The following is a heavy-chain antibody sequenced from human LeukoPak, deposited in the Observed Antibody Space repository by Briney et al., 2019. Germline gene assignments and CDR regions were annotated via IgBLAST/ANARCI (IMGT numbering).Heavy chain of an antibody. D-gene: IGHD6-13*01. J-gene: IGHJ4*02. CDR2: VSSDGYVK. Sequence: GGSLRLSCAASGFTFSSYGIHWVRQAPGKGLEWVAAVSSDGYVKYYADSVKGRFTISRDTSKNTVYLQMNGLGADDTAFYSCARGYSSTSLGYFDYWGQGTLVTVSS. V-gene: IGHV3-30*03. CDR1: GFTFSSYG. CDR3: ARGYSSTSLGYFDY.